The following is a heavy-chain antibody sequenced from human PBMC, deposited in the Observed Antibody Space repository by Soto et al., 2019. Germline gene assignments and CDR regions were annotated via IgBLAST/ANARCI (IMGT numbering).Heavy chain of an antibody. CDR2: IYYSGST. J-gene: IGHJ4*02. CDR1: GGSISSSSYY. V-gene: IGHV4-39*01. Sequence: QLQLQESGPGLVKPSETLSLTCTVSGGSISSSSYYWGLIRQPPGNGLEWIGSIYYSGSTYYNPSLNGRVTLSVDTSHNQFSLKLSSVTAADTAVYCCARRGHLERPQDFDYWGQGTLVTVSS. CDR3: ARRGHLERPQDFDY. D-gene: IGHD1-1*01.